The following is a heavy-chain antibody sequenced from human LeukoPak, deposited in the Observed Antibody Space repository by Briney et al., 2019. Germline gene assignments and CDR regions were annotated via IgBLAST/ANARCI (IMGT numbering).Heavy chain of an antibody. D-gene: IGHD2-2*01. Sequence: GGSLRLSCAASGFTFSSYAMSWVRQAPGKGLEWVSAISGSGGSTYYADSVKGRFTISRDNSKNTLYLQMNSLRAEGAAVYYCAKDLLSTSYAICFDYWGQGTLVTVSS. V-gene: IGHV3-23*01. J-gene: IGHJ4*02. CDR2: ISGSGGST. CDR3: AKDLLSTSYAICFDY. CDR1: GFTFSSYA.